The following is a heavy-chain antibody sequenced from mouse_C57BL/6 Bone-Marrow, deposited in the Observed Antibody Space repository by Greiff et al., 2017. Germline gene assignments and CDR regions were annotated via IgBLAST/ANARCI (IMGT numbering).Heavy chain of an antibody. CDR2: ISYDGSN. V-gene: IGHV3-6*01. CDR1: GYSITSGYY. D-gene: IGHD2-1*01. J-gene: IGHJ2*01. Sequence: EESGPGLVKPSQSLSLTCSVTGYSITSGYYWNWIRQFPGNKLEWMGYISYDGSNNYNPSLKNRISITRDTSKNQFFLKLNSVTTEDTATYYCARDLYYVYYFDYWGQGTTLTVSS. CDR3: ARDLYYVYYFDY.